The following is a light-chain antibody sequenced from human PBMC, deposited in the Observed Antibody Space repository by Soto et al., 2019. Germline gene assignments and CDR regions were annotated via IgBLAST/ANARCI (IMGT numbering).Light chain of an antibody. V-gene: IGKV3-20*01. Sequence: EIVMTQSQRTLSLSPGETATLSGSASQSVSSNYVAWFHQKPGQAPRLLIYGASSRATGVPDRFSASGSGTDFTLTISRLEPEDFAVYYCQQYGRSPFTFGPGTKVD. J-gene: IGKJ3*01. CDR1: QSVSSNY. CDR3: QQYGRSPFT. CDR2: GAS.